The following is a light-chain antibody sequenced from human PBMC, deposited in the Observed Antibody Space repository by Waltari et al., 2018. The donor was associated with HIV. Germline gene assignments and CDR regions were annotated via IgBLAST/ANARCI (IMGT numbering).Light chain of an antibody. Sequence: YVLTQPPSVSVAPGRTATISCGGTRIATKSVHWYQQKSGQAPLLVIFYDSDRPSGIPEGFSGSNSGGAATLTINRVEAGDEADYFCQVWDETRNHVVFGGGTKLIAL. CDR3: QVWDETRNHVV. CDR1: RIATKS. V-gene: IGLV3-21*04. J-gene: IGLJ3*02. CDR2: YDS.